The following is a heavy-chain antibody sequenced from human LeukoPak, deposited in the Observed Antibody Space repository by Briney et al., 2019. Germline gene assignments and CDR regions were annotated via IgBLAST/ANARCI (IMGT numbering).Heavy chain of an antibody. Sequence: GGSLRLSCAASGFTFSSYAMSWVRQAPGKGLEWVSAISGSGGSTYYADSVKGRFTISRDNSKNTLYLQMNSLRAEDTAVYYCARDDSRSGYGDFFDYWGQGTLVTVSS. V-gene: IGHV3-23*01. CDR2: ISGSGGST. D-gene: IGHD4-17*01. CDR1: GFTFSSYA. CDR3: ARDDSRSGYGDFFDY. J-gene: IGHJ4*02.